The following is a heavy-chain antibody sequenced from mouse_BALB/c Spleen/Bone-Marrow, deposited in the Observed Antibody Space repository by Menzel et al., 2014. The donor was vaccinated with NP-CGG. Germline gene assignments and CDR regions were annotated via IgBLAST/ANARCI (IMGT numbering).Heavy chain of an antibody. J-gene: IGHJ3*01. V-gene: IGHV1-7*01. D-gene: IGHD2-4*01. CDR3: ARDDYAY. CDR2: IYPSTGYT. CDR1: GYTFTSYW. Sequence: VKLVESGAELAKPGASVKMSCKASGYTFTSYWMHWVKQRPGQGPEWIGYIYPSTGYTEYNQKFKDKVTLTADKSSSTAYMQLSSLTSEDSAVYYCARDDYAYWGQGTLVTVSA.